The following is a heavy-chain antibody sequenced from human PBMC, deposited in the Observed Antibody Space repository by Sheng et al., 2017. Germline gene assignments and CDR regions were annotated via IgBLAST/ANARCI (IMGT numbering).Heavy chain of an antibody. CDR1: GGSISSGGYS. CDR3: ARLWFGEVRWFDP. CDR2: IYYSGST. Sequence: QVQLQESGPGLVKPSQTLSLTCAVSGGSISSGGYSWSWIRQPPGKGLEWIGYIYYSGSTYYNPSLKSRVTISVDTSKNQFSLKLSSVTAADTAVYYCARLWFGEVRWFDPWGQGTLVTVSS. J-gene: IGHJ5*02. D-gene: IGHD3-10*01. V-gene: IGHV4-30-4*07.